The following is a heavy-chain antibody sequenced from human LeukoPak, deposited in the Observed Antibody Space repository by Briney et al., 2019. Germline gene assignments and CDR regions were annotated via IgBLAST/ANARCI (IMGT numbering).Heavy chain of an antibody. CDR3: AREGLASAFDI. CDR1: GYTFTSYY. D-gene: IGHD5-12*01. Sequence: KPGASVKVSCRESGYTFTSYYMHWVRQAPGQGLEWMGIINPSGGSTSYTQKFQGRVTMTRDTSTSTVYMELSSLRSEDTAVYYCAREGLASAFDIWGQGTMVTVSS. V-gene: IGHV1-46*01. J-gene: IGHJ3*02. CDR2: INPSGGST.